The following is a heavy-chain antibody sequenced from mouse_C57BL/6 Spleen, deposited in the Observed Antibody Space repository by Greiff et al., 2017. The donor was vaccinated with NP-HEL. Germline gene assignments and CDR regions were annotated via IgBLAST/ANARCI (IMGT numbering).Heavy chain of an antibody. Sequence: VQLQQPGAELVKPGASVKVSCKASGYTFTSYWMHWVKQRPGQGLEWIGNFHPYNDDTKYNEKFKGKATLTVEKSSSTVYLELSRLTSDDSAVYYCARNYDYDRAWFAYWGQGTLVTVSA. J-gene: IGHJ3*01. CDR2: FHPYNDDT. D-gene: IGHD2-4*01. CDR1: GYTFTSYW. CDR3: ARNYDYDRAWFAY. V-gene: IGHV1-74*01.